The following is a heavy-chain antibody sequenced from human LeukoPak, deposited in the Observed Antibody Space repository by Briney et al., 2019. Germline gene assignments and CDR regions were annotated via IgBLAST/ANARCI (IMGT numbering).Heavy chain of an antibody. V-gene: IGHV4-34*01. D-gene: IGHD3-3*01. CDR1: GGSFSGYY. CDR2: INHSGST. CDR3: ARGGRGFWSGYAARAFDI. J-gene: IGHJ3*02. Sequence: SETLSLTCAVYGGSFSGYYWSWIRQPPGKGLEWIGEINHSGSTNYNPSLKSRVTILVDTSKNQFSLKLSSVTAADTAVYYCARGGRGFWSGYAARAFDIWGQGTMVTVSS.